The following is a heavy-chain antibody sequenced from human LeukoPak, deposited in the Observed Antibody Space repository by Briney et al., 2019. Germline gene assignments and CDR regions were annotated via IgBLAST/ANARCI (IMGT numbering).Heavy chain of an antibody. CDR1: GGSFSGYY. D-gene: IGHD5-24*01. Sequence: SETLSLTCAVYGGSFSGYYWSWIRQHPGKGLEWIGNIYYSGKTYYNPTLNSRVTMSVDTSKNQFSLKLSSVTAADTAVYYCARDGFNHGMDVWGQGTTVTVSS. CDR3: ARDGFNHGMDV. CDR2: IYYSGKT. J-gene: IGHJ6*02. V-gene: IGHV4-34*09.